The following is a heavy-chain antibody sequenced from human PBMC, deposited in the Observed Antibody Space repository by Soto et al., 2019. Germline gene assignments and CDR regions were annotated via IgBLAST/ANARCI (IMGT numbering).Heavy chain of an antibody. J-gene: IGHJ5*02. D-gene: IGHD2-2*01. Sequence: QVQLQQWGAGLLKPSETLSLTCVVYGGSFSGYYWSWIRQSPGKGLEWIGGINHRGSTNYNPSLESRVTISVDTSKNQFSLKLPSVTAADTAMYYCARDGGCTSTTCRVGNWFDPWGQGTLVTVSS. V-gene: IGHV4-34*01. CDR2: INHRGST. CDR3: ARDGGCTSTTCRVGNWFDP. CDR1: GGSFSGYY.